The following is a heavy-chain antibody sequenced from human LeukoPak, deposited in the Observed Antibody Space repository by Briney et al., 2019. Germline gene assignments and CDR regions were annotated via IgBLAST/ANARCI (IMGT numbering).Heavy chain of an antibody. V-gene: IGHV1-2*02. CDR1: GYTFTGHY. Sequence: ASVKVSCKVSGYTFTGHYMHWVRQAPGQGLEWMGWINPNSGGTNYAQNFQGRVTMTRDTSISTAYMEVSRLRSDDTAVYYCARVALGVVAATPYGMDVWGQGTTVTVSS. CDR3: ARVALGVVAATPYGMDV. D-gene: IGHD2-15*01. CDR2: INPNSGGT. J-gene: IGHJ6*02.